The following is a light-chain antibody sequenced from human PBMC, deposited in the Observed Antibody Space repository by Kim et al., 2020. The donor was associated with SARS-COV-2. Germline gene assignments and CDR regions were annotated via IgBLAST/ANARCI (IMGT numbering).Light chain of an antibody. CDR2: GKN. J-gene: IGLJ1*01. CDR1: SLRSYY. CDR3: NSWDSSGNHYC. V-gene: IGLV3-19*01. Sequence: SSELTQDPAVSVALGQTVRITCQGDSLRSYYASWYQQKPVQAPVLVIYGKNNRPSGIPDRFSGSSSGNTASLTITGAQEEDEADYYCNSWDSSGNHYCFG.